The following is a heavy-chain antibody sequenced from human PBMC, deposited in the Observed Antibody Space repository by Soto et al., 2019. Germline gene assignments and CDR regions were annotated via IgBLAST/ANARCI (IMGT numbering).Heavy chain of an antibody. Sequence: QVQLVQSGAEVKKPGSSVQVSCKASGGTFSSYAISWVLQAPGQGLEWMGGIIPIFGTANYAQKFQGRITISPDRSTRTAYMVISNLRCENTRVYYCTSDETNCSGGSCYDYYYCYGMYVWVQGTPVSAS. CDR3: TSDETNCSGGSCYDYYYCYGMYV. D-gene: IGHD2-15*01. CDR1: GGTFSSYA. V-gene: IGHV1-69*06. CDR2: IIPIFGTA. J-gene: IGHJ6*02.